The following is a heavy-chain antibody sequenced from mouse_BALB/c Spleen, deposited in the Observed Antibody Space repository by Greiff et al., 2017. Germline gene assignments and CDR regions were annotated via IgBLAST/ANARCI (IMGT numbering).Heavy chain of an antibody. CDR3: ARDNSSFDY. J-gene: IGHJ2*01. Sequence: EVMLVESGGGLVKPGGSLKLSCAASGFTFSSYAMSWVRQSPEKRLEWVAEISSGGSYTYYPDTVTGRFTISRDNAKNTLYLEMSSLRSEDTAMYYCARDNSSFDYWGQGTTLTVSS. CDR1: GFTFSSYA. V-gene: IGHV5-9-4*01. CDR2: ISSGGSYT.